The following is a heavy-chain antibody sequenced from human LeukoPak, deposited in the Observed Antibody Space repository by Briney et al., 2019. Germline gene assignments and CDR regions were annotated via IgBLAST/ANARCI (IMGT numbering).Heavy chain of an antibody. Sequence: GGSLGLSCAASGFTFSDYYMSWIRQAPGKGLEWVSYISSSGSTIYYADSVKGRFTISRDNAKNSLYLQMNSLRAEDTAVYYCARCGGVVVPAANHDYWGQGTLVTVSS. D-gene: IGHD2-2*01. CDR3: ARCGGVVVPAANHDY. CDR2: ISSSGSTI. CDR1: GFTFSDYY. J-gene: IGHJ4*02. V-gene: IGHV3-11*01.